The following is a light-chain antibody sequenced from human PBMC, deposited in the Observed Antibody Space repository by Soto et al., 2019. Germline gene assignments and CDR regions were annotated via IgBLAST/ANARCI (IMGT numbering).Light chain of an antibody. J-gene: IGKJ5*01. CDR1: QIVVYTSNSKKY. CDR3: QQYYSSTIT. CDR2: WAS. Sequence: MVMTRAPDSLAVALLKKATSSCKSSQIVVYTSNSKKYLAWYQQKPGQPPKLLIKWASTRESGVPDRFSGSGSETDCTLTNSSLQAEDGAVYYCQQYYSSTITFGQGTRLEIK. V-gene: IGKV4-1*01.